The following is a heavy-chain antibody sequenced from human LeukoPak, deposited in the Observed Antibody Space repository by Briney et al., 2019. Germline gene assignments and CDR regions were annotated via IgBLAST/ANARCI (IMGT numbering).Heavy chain of an antibody. D-gene: IGHD6-19*01. CDR3: ARAGIAVAPFDY. V-gene: IGHV3-53*01. J-gene: IGHJ4*02. Sequence: GGSLRLSCAASGFTVSSNYMSWVRQAPGKGLEWVSVIYSGGSTYYADSVKGRFTISRDNSKNTLYLQMNSLRAEDTAVYYCARAGIAVAPFDYWGQGTLVTVSS. CDR2: IYSGGST. CDR1: GFTVSSNY.